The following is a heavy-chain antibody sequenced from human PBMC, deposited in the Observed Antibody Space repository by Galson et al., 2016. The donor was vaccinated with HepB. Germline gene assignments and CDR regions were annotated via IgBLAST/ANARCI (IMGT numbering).Heavy chain of an antibody. V-gene: IGHV4-59*12. D-gene: IGHD3-10*01. J-gene: IGHJ6*02. CDR3: ARGYGGRGHDYKYGIDV. CDR2: ISYSGSP. CDR1: DGSISSYY. Sequence: SETLSLTCTVSDGSISSYYWTWIRQPPGKGLEWIGNISYSGSPNYNTSLQSRVTISVDTSQNQFSLKLTSVTAADTAVYYCARGYGGRGHDYKYGIDVWGQGTTVIVS.